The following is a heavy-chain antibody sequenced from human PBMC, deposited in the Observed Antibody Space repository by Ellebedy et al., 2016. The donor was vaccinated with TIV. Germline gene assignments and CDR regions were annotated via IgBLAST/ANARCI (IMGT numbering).Heavy chain of an antibody. CDR3: ARGRMGATYYYYMDV. CDR2: MNPNSGNT. D-gene: IGHD1-26*01. V-gene: IGHV1-8*01. J-gene: IGHJ6*03. Sequence: ASVKVSCXASGYTFTSYDINWVRQATGQGLEWMGWMNPNSGNTGYAQKFQGRVTMTRNTSISTAYMELSSLRSEDTAVYYCARGRMGATYYYYMDVWGKGTTVTVSS. CDR1: GYTFTSYD.